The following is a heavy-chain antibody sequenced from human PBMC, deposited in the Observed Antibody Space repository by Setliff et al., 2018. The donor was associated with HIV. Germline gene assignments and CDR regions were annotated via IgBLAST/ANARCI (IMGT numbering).Heavy chain of an antibody. J-gene: IGHJ6*02. Sequence: GETLKISCKGSGYSFSSYWIGWVRQMPGKGLEWMGIIYPGDSDTRYSPSFQGQVTISADKSISTAYLQCSSLKASDTAMYYCARLGGICSGGSCTALAYTMDVWGQGTTVTVSS. CDR2: IYPGDSDT. D-gene: IGHD2-15*01. CDR1: GYSFSSYW. V-gene: IGHV5-51*01. CDR3: ARLGGICSGGSCTALAYTMDV.